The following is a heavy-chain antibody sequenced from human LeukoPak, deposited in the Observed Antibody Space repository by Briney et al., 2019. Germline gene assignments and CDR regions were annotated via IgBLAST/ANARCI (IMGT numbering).Heavy chain of an antibody. J-gene: IGHJ4*02. CDR1: GYTFTSYY. CDR3: ARIHCSSTSCYYFDY. Sequence: GASVKVSCKASGYTFTSYYMHWVRQAPGQGLEWMGIINPSGGSTSYAQKFQGRVTMTRDTSINTAYMDLSRLTSDDTAVYYCARIHCSSTSCYYFDYWGQGTLVTVSS. D-gene: IGHD2-2*01. V-gene: IGHV1-46*01. CDR2: INPSGGST.